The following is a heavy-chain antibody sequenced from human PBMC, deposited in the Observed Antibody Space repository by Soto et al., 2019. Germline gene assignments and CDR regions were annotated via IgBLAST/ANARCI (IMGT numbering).Heavy chain of an antibody. CDR1: GYTFTAYY. CDR3: AAMVITPLYCYYGVDV. Sequence: QVQLVQSGAEVKKPGASVKVSCKASGYTFTAYYIHWVRQAPGQGLEWMGWINPNTGGTNYAQNFQGRVTMTRDTSISTAFMELSRLRSDDTALYYCAAMVITPLYCYYGVDVWGQGTTVTVSS. CDR2: INPNTGGT. J-gene: IGHJ6*02. V-gene: IGHV1-2*02. D-gene: IGHD3-22*01.